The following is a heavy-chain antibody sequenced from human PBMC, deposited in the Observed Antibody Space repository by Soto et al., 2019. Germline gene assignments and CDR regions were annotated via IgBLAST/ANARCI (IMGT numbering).Heavy chain of an antibody. D-gene: IGHD3-22*01. CDR2: IYSSGSP. Sequence: SETLSLTCTVSGGSTSGHYWSWIRQPPGKGLEWIGYIYSSGSPHHNPSLKSRVIISEDRSKNQIYLKLNSVTAADTAVYYCAREYYYDSSGIGFDPWGPGTLVTVSS. J-gene: IGHJ5*02. CDR1: GGSTSGHY. V-gene: IGHV4-59*11. CDR3: AREYYYDSSGIGFDP.